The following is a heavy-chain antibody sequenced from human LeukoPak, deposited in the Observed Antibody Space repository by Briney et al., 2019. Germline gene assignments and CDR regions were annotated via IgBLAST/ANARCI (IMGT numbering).Heavy chain of an antibody. J-gene: IGHJ4*02. CDR2: IIAIFGTA. CDR3: ARPHSYYGSGMGYFDY. D-gene: IGHD3-10*01. CDR1: GGTFSSYA. Sequence: SVKVSCKASGGTFSSYAIRWVRQAPGEGLEWMGGIIAIFGTANYAQKFQGRVTITADKSTSTAYMELSSLRSEDTAVYYCARPHSYYGSGMGYFDYWGQGTLVTVSS. V-gene: IGHV1-69*06.